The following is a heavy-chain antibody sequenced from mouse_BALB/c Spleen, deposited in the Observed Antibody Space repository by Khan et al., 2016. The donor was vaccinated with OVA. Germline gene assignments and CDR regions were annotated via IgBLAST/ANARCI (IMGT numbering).Heavy chain of an antibody. J-gene: IGHJ2*01. Sequence: VQLQESGPGLVAPSPSLSISCTASGFSLTSYGVHWVRQPPGKGLEWLGVICPGGSSTYNSADISRLSISKDNSKSQVFLKMNSLQTDDTAMYYWARLEDIWGQGTTLTVSS. CDR3: ARLEDI. V-gene: IGHV2-9*02. CDR2: ICPGGSS. D-gene: IGHD1-3*01. CDR1: GFSLTSYG.